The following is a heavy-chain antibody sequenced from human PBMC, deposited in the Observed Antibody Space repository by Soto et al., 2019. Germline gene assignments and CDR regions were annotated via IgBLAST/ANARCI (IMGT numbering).Heavy chain of an antibody. V-gene: IGHV3-33*01. Sequence: GGSLRLSCAASGFTFSSYGMHWVRQAPGKGLEWVAVIWYDGSNKYYADSVKGRFTISRDNSKNTLYLQMNSLRAEDTAVYYCARGPRAYCGGDCYSMAIWGQGTLVTVSS. D-gene: IGHD2-21*02. CDR3: ARGPRAYCGGDCYSMAI. J-gene: IGHJ4*02. CDR1: GFTFSSYG. CDR2: IWYDGSNK.